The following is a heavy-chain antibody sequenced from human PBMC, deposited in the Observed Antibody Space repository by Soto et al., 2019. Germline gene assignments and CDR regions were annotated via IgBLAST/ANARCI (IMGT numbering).Heavy chain of an antibody. CDR3: ARVRRYYDSSGYYPSLFDY. V-gene: IGHV4-31*03. CDR2: IYYSGST. Sequence: PSETLSLTCTVSGGSISSGGYYWSWIRQHPGKGLEWIGYIYYSGSTYYNPSLKSRVTISVDTSKNQFSLKLSSVTAADTAVYYCARVRRYYDSSGYYPSLFDYWGQGTLVTVSS. CDR1: GGSISSGGYY. D-gene: IGHD3-22*01. J-gene: IGHJ4*02.